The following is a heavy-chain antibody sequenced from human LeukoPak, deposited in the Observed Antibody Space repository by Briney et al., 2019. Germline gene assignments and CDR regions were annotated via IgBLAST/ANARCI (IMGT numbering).Heavy chain of an antibody. CDR3: AKPRECGEYQGLVY. Sequence: GGSLRLSCAASGFTFSSYCMHWVRQAPGKGLEWVSGISYDGSNTNYADSVKGRFTISRDNSKNTLYLQMNSLRAEDTAGYYCAKPRECGEYQGLVYWGQGTLVTVSS. CDR1: GFTFSSYC. V-gene: IGHV3-30*18. D-gene: IGHD2-2*01. J-gene: IGHJ4*02. CDR2: ISYDGSNT.